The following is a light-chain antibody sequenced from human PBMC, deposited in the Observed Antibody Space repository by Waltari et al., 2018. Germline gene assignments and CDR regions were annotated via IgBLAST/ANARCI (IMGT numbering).Light chain of an antibody. J-gene: IGKJ1*01. CDR1: QSLLYTSNNKNY. Sequence: DVVMTQSPDSLAVSLVERATINCKSSQSLLYTSNNKNYLAWYQQKPGQPPKILIYWASIRESGVPDRFSGSGSGTDFTLTISGLQAEDVASYFCLQYLHTPRTFGQGTKVEIK. V-gene: IGKV4-1*01. CDR2: WAS. CDR3: LQYLHTPRT.